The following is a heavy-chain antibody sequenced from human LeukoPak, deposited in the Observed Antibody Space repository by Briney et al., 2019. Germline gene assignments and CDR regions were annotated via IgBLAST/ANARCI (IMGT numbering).Heavy chain of an antibody. CDR3: VRGPAGYN. Sequence: GGSLRLSCAASGFTVSSNHMSWVRQAPGEGLEWVSVIYSGGSTDYADSVKGRFTISRDNLKNTLYLQMNSLRAEDTAVYYCVRGPAGYNWGQGTLVTFSS. CDR2: IYSGGST. D-gene: IGHD1-1*01. J-gene: IGHJ4*02. V-gene: IGHV3-53*01. CDR1: GFTVSSNH.